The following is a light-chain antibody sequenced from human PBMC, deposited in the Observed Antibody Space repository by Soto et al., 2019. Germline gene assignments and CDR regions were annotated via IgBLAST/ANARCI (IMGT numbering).Light chain of an antibody. V-gene: IGLV2-18*02. CDR2: EVT. CDR1: SNDVGSYNR. J-gene: IGLJ2*01. CDR3: SSKTSSSPL. Sequence: QSALTQPPSVSGSPGQSVTLSCTGTSNDVGSYNRVSWYQQSPGTAPKLMIYEVTNRPSGVPDRFSGSKSGNTASLTISGLQAEDEADYYCSSKTSSSPLFGGGTKLTVL.